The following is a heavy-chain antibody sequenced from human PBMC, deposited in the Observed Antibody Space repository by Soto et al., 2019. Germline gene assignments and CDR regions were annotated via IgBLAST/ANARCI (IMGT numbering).Heavy chain of an antibody. Sequence: GGSLRLSCAASGFTFSSYSMNWVRQAPGKGLEWVSSISSSSSYIYYADSVKGRFTISRDNAKNSLYLQMNSLRAEDTAVYCCARDIAHRRGVVGGGPFQHWGQGTLVTVSS. CDR1: GFTFSSYS. D-gene: IGHD2-2*01. CDR2: ISSSSSYI. J-gene: IGHJ1*01. V-gene: IGHV3-21*01. CDR3: ARDIAHRRGVVGGGPFQH.